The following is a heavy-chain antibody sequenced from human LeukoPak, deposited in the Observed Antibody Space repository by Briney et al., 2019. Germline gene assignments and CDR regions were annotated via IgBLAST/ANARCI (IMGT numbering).Heavy chain of an antibody. CDR3: ARIDGSDDY. CDR2: ISGSGGGT. Sequence: GGSLRLPCAASGFTFTTYAMSWVRQAPGKGLEWVSLISGSGGGTYYADSVKGRFTISRDNSKNMVYLQVNSLRADDTAVYYCARIDGSDDYWGQGTLVTVSS. D-gene: IGHD5-24*01. V-gene: IGHV3-23*01. CDR1: GFTFTTYA. J-gene: IGHJ4*02.